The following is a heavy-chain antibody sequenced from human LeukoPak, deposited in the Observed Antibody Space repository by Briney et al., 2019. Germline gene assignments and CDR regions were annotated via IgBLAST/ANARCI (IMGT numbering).Heavy chain of an antibody. V-gene: IGHV3-23*01. J-gene: IGHJ4*02. CDR2: ISVSGDRA. CDR3: AKPLHDHDIYDS. D-gene: IGHD3-9*01. CDR1: GFTFSRYV. Sequence: GGSLRLSCAASGFTFSRYVMTWVRQAPGKGLEWVSAISVSGDRAYYADSVKGRFTISRDNAKNTLYLQMNSLRVEDTAIYFCAKPLHDHDIYDSWGQGTLVTVSS.